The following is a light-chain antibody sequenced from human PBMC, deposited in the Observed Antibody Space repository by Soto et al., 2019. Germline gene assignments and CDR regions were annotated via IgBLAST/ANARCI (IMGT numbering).Light chain of an antibody. CDR1: QSIISSY. J-gene: IGKJ2*01. CDR3: QQYGSSPYT. V-gene: IGKV3-20*01. CDR2: GAS. Sequence: EIVLTQSPGTLSLSPGERATLSCRASQSIISSYLAWYQQRPGQAPRLLIYGASSRVTGIPDKFTGSGSGTEFTLTISSLEPDDFAVYYCQQYGSSPYTFGQGTKVEI.